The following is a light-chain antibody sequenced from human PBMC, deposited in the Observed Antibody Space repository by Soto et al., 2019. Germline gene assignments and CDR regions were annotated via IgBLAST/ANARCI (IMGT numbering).Light chain of an antibody. CDR1: QSVSSSY. J-gene: IGKJ2*01. V-gene: IGKV3-20*01. Sequence: EIVLTQSPGTLSLSPGERATLSCRASQSVSSSYLAWYQQKPGQAPRLLIYGASSRATGIPGRFSGSGSGTDFTLTISRLEPEEFAVYYCQQYGSSYTFGQGTKLEIK. CDR3: QQYGSSYT. CDR2: GAS.